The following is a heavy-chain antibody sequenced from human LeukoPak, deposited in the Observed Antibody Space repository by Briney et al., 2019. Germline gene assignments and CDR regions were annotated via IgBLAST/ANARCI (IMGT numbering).Heavy chain of an antibody. CDR1: GFTFSSYA. J-gene: IGHJ4*02. D-gene: IGHD3-3*01. CDR2: INWNGGST. CDR3: ARRGYYDFWTHPLDY. Sequence: PAGGSLRLSCAASGFTFSSYAMSWVRQAPGKGLEWVSGINWNGGSTGYADSVKGRFTISRDNAKNSLYLQMNSLRAEDTALYYCARRGYYDFWTHPLDYWGQGTLVTVSS. V-gene: IGHV3-20*04.